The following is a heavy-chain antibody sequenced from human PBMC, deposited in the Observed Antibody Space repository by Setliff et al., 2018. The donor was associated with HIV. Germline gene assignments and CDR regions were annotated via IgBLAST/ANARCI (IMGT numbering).Heavy chain of an antibody. V-gene: IGHV4-39*01. J-gene: IGHJ4*02. CDR1: GGSISSSSYY. Sequence: ASETLSLTCTVSGGSISSSSYYWGWIRRPPGKGLEWIGSIYYSGSTYYNPSLKSRVTISVDTSKNQFSLKLSSVTAADTAVYYCARLGYYDSSALPYWGQGTLVTVSS. CDR3: ARLGYYDSSALPY. CDR2: IYYSGST. D-gene: IGHD3-22*01.